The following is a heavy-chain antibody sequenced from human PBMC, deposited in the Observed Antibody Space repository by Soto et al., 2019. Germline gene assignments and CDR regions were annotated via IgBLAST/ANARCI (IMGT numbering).Heavy chain of an antibody. CDR3: ARDPYSSGWYAFDI. Sequence: ASVNVSCKASGYTFTGYYMHWVRQAPGQGLEWMGWINPNSGGTNYAQKFQGWVTMTRDTSISTAYMELSRLRSDDTAVYYCARDPYSSGWYAFDIWGQGTMVTVSS. J-gene: IGHJ3*02. D-gene: IGHD6-19*01. CDR2: INPNSGGT. CDR1: GYTFTGYY. V-gene: IGHV1-2*04.